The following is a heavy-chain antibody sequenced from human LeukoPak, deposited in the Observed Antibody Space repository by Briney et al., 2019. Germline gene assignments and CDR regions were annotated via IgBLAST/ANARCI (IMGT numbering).Heavy chain of an antibody. CDR1: GGSISTGSYY. CDR3: ARHSRGSTIFWDY. Sequence: TSETLSLTCTVSGGSISTGSYYWGWVRQPPGKGLEWIGSISSSGNTYSSVSLKSRGTISVDTSKNQFSLRLSSVTAADTAVYFCARHSRGSTIFWDYWGQGTLVTVSS. V-gene: IGHV4-39*01. J-gene: IGHJ4*02. D-gene: IGHD3-9*01. CDR2: ISSSGNT.